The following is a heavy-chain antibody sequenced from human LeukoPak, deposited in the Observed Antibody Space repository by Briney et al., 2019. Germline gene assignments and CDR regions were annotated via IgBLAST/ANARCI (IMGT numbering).Heavy chain of an antibody. J-gene: IGHJ4*02. CDR2: INTDGSST. CDR1: GFTFSRYW. Sequence: GGSLRLSCAASGFTFSRYWMHWVRQAPGKGLVWVSHINTDGSSTTYADSVKGRFTISRDNAQNTLYLQMNSLRAEDTAVYYRANINIGDSWGQGTLVTVSS. CDR3: ANINIGDS. V-gene: IGHV3-74*01.